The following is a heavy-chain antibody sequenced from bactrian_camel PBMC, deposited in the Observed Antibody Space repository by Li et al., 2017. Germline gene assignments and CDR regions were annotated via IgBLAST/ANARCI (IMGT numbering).Heavy chain of an antibody. CDR3: AMARNVGDVDGGNWYLPLTYGYTH. J-gene: IGHJ4*01. D-gene: IGHD6*01. CDR1: ENRGRDC. V-gene: IGHV3S53*01. CDR2: IDSDDSR. Sequence: VQLVESGGGSVQVGGSLRLSCSYSENRGRDCMGWYRQGPGKEREWVAGIDSDDSRSVGDSVKGRFTISKDNAKTTVYLQMDSLKPEDTAMYICAMARNVGDVDGGNWYLPLTYGYTHWGQGTQVTVS.